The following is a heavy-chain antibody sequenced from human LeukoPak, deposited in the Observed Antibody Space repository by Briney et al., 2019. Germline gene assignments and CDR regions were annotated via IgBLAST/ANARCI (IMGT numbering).Heavy chain of an antibody. D-gene: IGHD3-9*01. CDR3: ARVPYDILTGYRFRYYYYGMDV. CDR2: INHSGST. CDR1: GGSFRGYY. J-gene: IGHJ6*02. V-gene: IGHV4-34*01. Sequence: SETLSLTCAVYGGSFRGYYWSWIRQPPGKGLEWIGEINHSGSTNYNPSLKSRVTISVDTSKNQFSLKLSSVTAADTAVYYCARVPYDILTGYRFRYYYYGMDVWGQGTTVTVSS.